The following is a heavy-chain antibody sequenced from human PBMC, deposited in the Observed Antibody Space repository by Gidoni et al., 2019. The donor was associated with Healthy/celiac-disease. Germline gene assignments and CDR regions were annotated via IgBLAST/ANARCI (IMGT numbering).Heavy chain of an antibody. D-gene: IGHD3-10*01. CDR2: ISDSSGSI. CDR3: ARLLHYGSAKYVMDV. CDR1: GFTFRNYA. V-gene: IGHV3-23*01. Sequence: EVQLLESGGGLVQPGGSLRLSCAASGFTFRNYAMSWVRQAPGKGLEWVSAISDSSGSIFYADYVKGRFTISRDNSKNTLYLQMNSLKAEDTAVYYCARLLHYGSAKYVMDVWGQGTTVTVSS. J-gene: IGHJ6*02.